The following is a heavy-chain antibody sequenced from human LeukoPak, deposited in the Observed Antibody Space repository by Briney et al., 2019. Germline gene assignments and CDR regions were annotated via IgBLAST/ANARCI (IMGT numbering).Heavy chain of an antibody. J-gene: IGHJ6*02. V-gene: IGHV3-23*01. Sequence: GGSLRLSCAASGFTFSSYPMSWVRQAPGKGLEWVSGISGAGGSTYNADSVKGRFTISRDNSKNTLYLQMNSLRADDTAVYYCAKDSAMIMLGGAQDVYGMDVWGQGTTVTVSS. CDR2: ISGAGGST. CDR1: GFTFSSYP. CDR3: AKDSAMIMLGGAQDVYGMDV. D-gene: IGHD3-16*01.